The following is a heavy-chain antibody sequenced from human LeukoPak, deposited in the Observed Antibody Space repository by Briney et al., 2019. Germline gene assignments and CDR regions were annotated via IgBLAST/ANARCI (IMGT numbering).Heavy chain of an antibody. CDR3: ARRKGEQLVRGGNNWFDP. V-gene: IGHV4-34*01. J-gene: IGHJ5*02. CDR1: GGSISSYY. CDR2: INHSGST. D-gene: IGHD6-13*01. Sequence: KASETLSLTCTVSGGSISSYYWSWIRQPAGKGLEWIGEINHSGSTNYNPSLKSRVTISVDTSKNQFSLKLSSVTAADTAVYYCARRKGEQLVRGGNNWFDPWGQGTLVTVSS.